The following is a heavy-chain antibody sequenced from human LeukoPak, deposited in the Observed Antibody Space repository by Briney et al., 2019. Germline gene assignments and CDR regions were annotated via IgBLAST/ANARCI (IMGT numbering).Heavy chain of an antibody. V-gene: IGHV3-30*04. D-gene: IGHD6-19*01. Sequence: GGSLRLSYAASGFTFSSYAMHWVRQAPGKGLEWVSLTSYDGGIKYYADSVKGRFTISRDNSKSTVFLQMNSLRPDDTAVYYCAGADSSGWLTYYYYHMDVWGKGITVIVSS. CDR1: GFTFSSYA. J-gene: IGHJ6*03. CDR3: AGADSSGWLTYYYYHMDV. CDR2: TSYDGGIK.